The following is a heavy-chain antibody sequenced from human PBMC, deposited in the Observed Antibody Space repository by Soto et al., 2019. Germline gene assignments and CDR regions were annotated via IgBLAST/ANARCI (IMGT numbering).Heavy chain of an antibody. CDR3: AKDLTRQLAYWLDP. CDR1: GFSFTGYY. CDR2: INAHSGGT. D-gene: IGHD6-6*01. Sequence: ASVKVSCKASGFSFTGYYIHWLRQAPGQGLEWMGWINAHSGGTEYAQKFQGRVTLTRDTSIATAYLTLTSLTSDDTALYYCAKDLTRQLAYWLDPWGQGTQVTGSS. V-gene: IGHV1-2*02. J-gene: IGHJ5*02.